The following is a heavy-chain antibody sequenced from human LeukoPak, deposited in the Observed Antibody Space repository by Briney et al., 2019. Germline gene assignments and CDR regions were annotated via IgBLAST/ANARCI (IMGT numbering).Heavy chain of an antibody. CDR2: MNPNSGNT. CDR3: ARDSYQLLPFDY. D-gene: IGHD2-2*01. CDR1: GYTFTSYD. J-gene: IGHJ4*02. V-gene: IGHV1-8*03. Sequence: ASVKVSCKASGYTFTSYDINWVRQATGQGLEWMGWMNPNSGNTGYAQKFQGRVTITRNTSISTAYMELSSLRSEDTAMYYCARDSYQLLPFDYWGQGTLVTVSS.